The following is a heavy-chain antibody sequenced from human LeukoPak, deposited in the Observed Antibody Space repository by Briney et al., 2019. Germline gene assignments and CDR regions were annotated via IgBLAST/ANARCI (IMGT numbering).Heavy chain of an antibody. D-gene: IGHD1-7*01. J-gene: IGHJ4*02. CDR1: GFTVSNNY. Sequence: TGGSLRLSCAASGFTVSNNYMSWVRQAPGKGLEWVSVIYSGGDTYYADSVKGRFTISRDNSKNTLYLQMNSLRTEDTAVYYCARAYDWNYVCWGQGTLVTVSS. CDR3: ARAYDWNYVC. CDR2: IYSGGDT. V-gene: IGHV3-66*01.